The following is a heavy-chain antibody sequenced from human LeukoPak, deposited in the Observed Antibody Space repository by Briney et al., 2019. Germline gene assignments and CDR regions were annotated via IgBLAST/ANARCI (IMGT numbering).Heavy chain of an antibody. Sequence: PSQTLSLTCTVSGGSISSGSYYWSWIRQPAGKGLEWIGRIYTSGSTNYNPSLKSRVTISVDTSKNQFSLKLSSVTAADTAVYYCAREGSVAGRGKYYFDYWGQGTLVTVSS. CDR1: GGSISSGSYY. V-gene: IGHV4-61*02. J-gene: IGHJ4*02. D-gene: IGHD6-19*01. CDR2: IYTSGST. CDR3: AREGSVAGRGKYYFDY.